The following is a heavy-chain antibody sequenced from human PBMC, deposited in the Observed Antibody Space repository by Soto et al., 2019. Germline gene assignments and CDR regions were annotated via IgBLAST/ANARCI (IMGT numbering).Heavy chain of an antibody. CDR1: GFTFHTYG. D-gene: IGHD2-8*02. CDR3: ARVDCTGNNCRPYAYYPMDV. Sequence: VQLVESGGGVVQPGRSLRLSCAASGFTFHTYGMNWVRQAPGKGLEWVAIIWYDGSIKYYADSMKGRFTISRDNSKKTMYLQMNSLTAEDTAVYYCARVDCTGNNCRPYAYYPMDVWGPGTTVTVSS. J-gene: IGHJ6*02. CDR2: IWYDGSIK. V-gene: IGHV3-33*01.